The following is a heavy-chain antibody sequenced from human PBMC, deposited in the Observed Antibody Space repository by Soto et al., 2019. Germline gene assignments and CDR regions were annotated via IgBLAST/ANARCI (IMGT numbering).Heavy chain of an antibody. D-gene: IGHD6-13*01. Sequence: QVQLQESGPGLVKPSETLSLTCTVSGGSVSGHYWSWIRQPPGKGLEWIGYIYYSGSTTYNPSLKSRGTIGVDTSKNHFSLRLSSVTAADTAVYYCARTVAAAATEDLDYWGRGTPVIVSS. CDR2: IYYSGST. CDR3: ARTVAAAATEDLDY. J-gene: IGHJ4*01. CDR1: GGSVSGHY. V-gene: IGHV4-59*02.